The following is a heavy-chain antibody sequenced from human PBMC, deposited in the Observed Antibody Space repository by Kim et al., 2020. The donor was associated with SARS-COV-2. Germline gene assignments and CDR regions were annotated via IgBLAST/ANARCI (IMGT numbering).Heavy chain of an antibody. CDR2: ISAYNGNT. CDR3: ARDLRVRYFGLSWGY. V-gene: IGHV1-18*01. Sequence: ASVKVSCKASGYTFTSYGISWVRQAPGQGLEWMGWISAYNGNTNYAQKLQGRVTMTTDTSTSTAYMELRSLRSDDTAVYYCARDLRVRYFGLSWGYWGQGTLVTVSS. J-gene: IGHJ4*02. CDR1: GYTFTSYG. D-gene: IGHD3-9*01.